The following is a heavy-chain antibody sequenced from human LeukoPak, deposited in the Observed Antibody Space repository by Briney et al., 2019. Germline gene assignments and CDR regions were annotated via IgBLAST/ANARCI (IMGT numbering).Heavy chain of an antibody. Sequence: GESLKISCKGSGYSFTSYWISWVRQMPGKGLEWMGIIYPGDSDTRYSPSFQGQVTISADKSISTAYLQWSSLKASDTAMYYCAKTASSGYYYFDYWGQGTLVTVSS. CDR3: AKTASSGYYYFDY. D-gene: IGHD3-22*01. CDR1: GYSFTSYW. CDR2: IYPGDSDT. V-gene: IGHV5-51*01. J-gene: IGHJ4*02.